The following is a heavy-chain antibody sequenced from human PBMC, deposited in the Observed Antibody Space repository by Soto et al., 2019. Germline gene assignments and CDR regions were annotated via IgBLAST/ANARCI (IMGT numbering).Heavy chain of an antibody. V-gene: IGHV1-2*04. CDR3: ARGGIAAAGISLINWFAP. CDR1: GYTFTGYY. CDR2: INPNSGGT. D-gene: IGHD6-13*01. Sequence: ASVKVSCKASGYTFTGYYMHWVRQAPGQGLEWMGWINPNSGGTNYAQKFQGWVTMTRDTSISTAYMELSRLRSDDTAVYYCARGGIAAAGISLINWFAPWGQGTLVTVSS. J-gene: IGHJ5*02.